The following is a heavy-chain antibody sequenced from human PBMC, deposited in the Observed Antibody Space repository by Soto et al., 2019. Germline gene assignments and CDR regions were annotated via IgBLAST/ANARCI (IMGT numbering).Heavy chain of an antibody. V-gene: IGHV4-39*01. D-gene: IGHD3-16*01. Sequence: SETLSLTCTVSGGSINDFAYYWGWIRQPPGKGLEWIGTVYHNENTYYNPSLKSRVTISVDTAKNQFSLKVTSVTAADTAIYFCARRERYYGSPGWFDPWGQGTLVTGSS. J-gene: IGHJ5*02. CDR1: GGSINDFAYY. CDR2: VYHNENT. CDR3: ARRERYYGSPGWFDP.